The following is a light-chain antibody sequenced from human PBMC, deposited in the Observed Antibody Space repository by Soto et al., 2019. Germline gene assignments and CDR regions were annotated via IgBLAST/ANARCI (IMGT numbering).Light chain of an antibody. V-gene: IGKV3-11*01. CDR2: DAS. CDR3: QQRSNWL. J-gene: IGKJ3*01. CDR1: QSVSKY. Sequence: EIVLTQSPATLSLSPGERATLSRRASQSVSKYLAWYQQRPGQAPRLIIYDASNRAPGNPARFSGSGAGTDFTLSTSCLEPEDFAVYYCQQRSNWLFGPGAKVVIK.